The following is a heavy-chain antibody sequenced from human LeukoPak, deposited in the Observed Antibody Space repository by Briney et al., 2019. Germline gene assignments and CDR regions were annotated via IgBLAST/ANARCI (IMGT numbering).Heavy chain of an antibody. D-gene: IGHD3-10*01. V-gene: IGHV3-53*01. J-gene: IGHJ4*02. CDR2: IYSGGST. Sequence: PGGSLRHYCAASGFIVSSNYMSWVRQAPGKGLEWVSVIYSGGSTYYADSVKGRFTISRDNSKNTLYLQMNSLRAEDTAVYYCAREDGFGDFDYWGQGTLVTVSS. CDR1: GFIVSSNY. CDR3: AREDGFGDFDY.